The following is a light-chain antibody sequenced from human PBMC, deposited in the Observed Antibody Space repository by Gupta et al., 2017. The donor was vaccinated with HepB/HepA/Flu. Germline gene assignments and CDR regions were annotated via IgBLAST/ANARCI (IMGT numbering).Light chain of an antibody. V-gene: IGLV1-40*01. Sequence: QSVLTQPPSVSGSPWQRVTISCTGSSSNIGAGYDVHWYHQLPGTAPQLLIYGNSNRPSGVPDRFSVSKYSTYAYLAPTGLQDEDEAEDDYYFCANTLSARWVFGTGTKLTVL. CDR2: GNS. CDR3: YFCANTLSARWV. J-gene: IGLJ3*02. CDR1: SSNIGAGYD.